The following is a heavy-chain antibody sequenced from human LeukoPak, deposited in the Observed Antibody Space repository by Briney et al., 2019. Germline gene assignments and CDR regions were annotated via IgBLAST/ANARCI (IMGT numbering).Heavy chain of an antibody. J-gene: IGHJ5*02. CDR3: ASYDFWSGTNWFDP. V-gene: IGHV4-39*01. CDR1: GGSISSSSHY. D-gene: IGHD3-3*01. CDR2: IYYSGST. Sequence: SETLSLTCTVSGGSISSSSHYWGWIRQPPGKGLEWIGSIYYSGSTYYNPSLKSRVTISVDTSKNQFSLKLSSVTAADTAVYYCASYDFWSGTNWFDPWGQGTLVTVSS.